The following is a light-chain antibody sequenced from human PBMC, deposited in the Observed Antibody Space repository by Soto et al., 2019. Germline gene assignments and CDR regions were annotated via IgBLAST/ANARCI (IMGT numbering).Light chain of an antibody. J-gene: IGKJ4*01. CDR1: QSVSSN. CDR3: HQYNNWPPLT. Sequence: EIVMTQSPATLSVSPGERATLSCRASQSVSSNLAWYQQKPGQAPGLLIYGASTRATGIPARFSGSGSGTEFTLTISSLQSEDFAVYYCHQYNNWPPLTFGGGTKVEIK. CDR2: GAS. V-gene: IGKV3-15*01.